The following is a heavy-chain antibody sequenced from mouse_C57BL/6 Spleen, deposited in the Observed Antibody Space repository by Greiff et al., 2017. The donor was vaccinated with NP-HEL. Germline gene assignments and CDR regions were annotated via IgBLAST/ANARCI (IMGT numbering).Heavy chain of an antibody. CDR3: ARGNQNFDY. Sequence: EVQGVESGGDLVKPGGSLKLSCAASGFTFSSYGLSWVRQTPDKRLEWVATISSGGSYTYYPDSVKGRFTISRDNAKNTLYLQMSSLKSEDTAMYYCARGNQNFDYWGQGTTLTVSS. J-gene: IGHJ2*01. D-gene: IGHD2-1*01. V-gene: IGHV5-6*01. CDR2: ISSGGSYT. CDR1: GFTFSSYG.